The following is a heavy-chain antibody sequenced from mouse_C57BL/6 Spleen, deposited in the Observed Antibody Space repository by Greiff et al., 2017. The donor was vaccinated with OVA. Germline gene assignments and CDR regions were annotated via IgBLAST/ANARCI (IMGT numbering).Heavy chain of an antibody. D-gene: IGHD1-1*01. Sequence: QVQLQQPGAELVKPGASVKMSCKASGYTFTSYWITWVKQRPGQGLEWIGDIYPGSGSTNYNEKFKSKATLTVDTSSSTAYMQLSSLTSEDSAVYYCARWDYYGSSPWFAYWGQGTLVTVSA. CDR1: GYTFTSYW. CDR3: ARWDYYGSSPWFAY. V-gene: IGHV1-55*01. CDR2: IYPGSGST. J-gene: IGHJ3*01.